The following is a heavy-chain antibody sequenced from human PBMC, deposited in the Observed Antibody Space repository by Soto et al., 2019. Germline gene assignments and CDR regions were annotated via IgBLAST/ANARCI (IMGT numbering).Heavy chain of an antibody. J-gene: IGHJ5*02. V-gene: IGHV1-3*01. CDR2: INAANGDT. CDR3: VRRHVSATGIDLFDP. D-gene: IGHD6-13*01. Sequence: QVQLVQSGTEVKKPGASVKVSCKASGYTFTSYGIHWVRQAPGQRLEWMGWINAANGDTKYSPKFQGRVTITRDTSARTAYMELSSLRSEDTAVYYCVRRHVSATGIDLFDPWGQGTLVTVSS. CDR1: GYTFTSYG.